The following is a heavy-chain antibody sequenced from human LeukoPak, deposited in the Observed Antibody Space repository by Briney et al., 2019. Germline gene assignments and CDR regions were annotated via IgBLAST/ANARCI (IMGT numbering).Heavy chain of an antibody. D-gene: IGHD3-10*01. J-gene: IGHJ4*02. CDR1: GYSFTSYW. CDR3: ATHYYGSGNYSFDY. CDR2: IYPGDSDT. V-gene: IGHV5-51*01. Sequence: GESLKISCKGSGYSFTSYWIGWVRQMPGKGLEWMGIIYPGDSDTRYSPSFQGQVTISADRSINIAYLQWSSLQASDTAMYYCATHYYGSGNYSFDYWGQGTLVTVSS.